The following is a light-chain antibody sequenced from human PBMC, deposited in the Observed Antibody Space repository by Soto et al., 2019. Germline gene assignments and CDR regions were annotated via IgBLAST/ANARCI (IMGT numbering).Light chain of an antibody. V-gene: IGKV3-20*01. J-gene: IGKJ5*01. CDR1: QSVGYN. CDR2: GAS. CDR3: QHYGASPIT. Sequence: EIALTQSPGSLSLSPGERATLSCRASQSVGYNMAWYQQKPGQPPKLLIFGASNRATDIPARFSGGGSGTDFTLTISRLEPDDFALYYCQHYGASPITFGQGTRLEIK.